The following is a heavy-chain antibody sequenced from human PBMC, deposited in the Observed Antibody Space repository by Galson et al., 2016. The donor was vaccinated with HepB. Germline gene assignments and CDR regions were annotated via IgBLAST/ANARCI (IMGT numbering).Heavy chain of an antibody. CDR2: ISHDANGK. CDR1: GFSFGGYA. V-gene: IGHV3-30*03. D-gene: IGHD1-26*01. Sequence: SLRLSCAASGFSFGGYAMNWVRQAPGKGLEWVASISHDANGKYYADSVKGRFTISRDNSKNTVDLQMNSLRVDDTAVYYCVQGSTAPAVWGKGTTVTVSS. J-gene: IGHJ6*04. CDR3: VQGSTAPAV.